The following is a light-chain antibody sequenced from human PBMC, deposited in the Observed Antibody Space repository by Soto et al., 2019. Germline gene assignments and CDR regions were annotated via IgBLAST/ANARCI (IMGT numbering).Light chain of an antibody. CDR1: ETLSSGS. Sequence: EIVLTQSPGTLSLSPGQRATLSCRASETLSSGSLAWYQQKPGQAPRLLISNASRRATGTPDRFSGGGSGTDFTLTISRLEPEDFAVYFCQQYGRSPVTFGPGTKVDIK. CDR2: NAS. J-gene: IGKJ3*01. V-gene: IGKV3-20*01. CDR3: QQYGRSPVT.